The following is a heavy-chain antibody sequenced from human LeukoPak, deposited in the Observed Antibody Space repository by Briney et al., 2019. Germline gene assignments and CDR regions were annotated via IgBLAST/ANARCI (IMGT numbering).Heavy chain of an antibody. CDR1: GFTFSSYG. CDR2: ISYDGSNK. V-gene: IGHV3-30*03. D-gene: IGHD2/OR15-2a*01. J-gene: IGHJ3*02. Sequence: GGSLRLSCAASGFTFSSYGMHWVRQAPGKGLEWVAVISYDGSNKYYADSVKGRFTISRDNSKNTVHLQMNNLRAEDTAMYFCARRLYIVRGAFDIWGQGTMVTVSS. CDR3: ARRLYIVRGAFDI.